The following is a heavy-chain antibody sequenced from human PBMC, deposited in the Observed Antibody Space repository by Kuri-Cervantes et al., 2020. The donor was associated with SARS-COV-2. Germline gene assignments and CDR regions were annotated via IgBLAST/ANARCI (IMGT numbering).Heavy chain of an antibody. CDR1: GFTFSSYG. D-gene: IGHD1-26*01. CDR2: IRYDGSNK. Sequence: GSLLRFPFPPSGFTFSSYGMHWVRQAPGKGLEWVAFIRYDGSNKYYADSVKGRFTISRDNSKNTLYLQMNSLRAEDTAVYYCAKDVAVGAHGVFDYWGQGTLVTVSS. V-gene: IGHV3-30*02. CDR3: AKDVAVGAHGVFDY. J-gene: IGHJ4*02.